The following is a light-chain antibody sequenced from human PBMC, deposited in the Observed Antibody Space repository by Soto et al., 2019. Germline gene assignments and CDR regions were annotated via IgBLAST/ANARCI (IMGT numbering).Light chain of an antibody. V-gene: IGKV3D-15*01. CDR1: QSVDSN. CDR2: GAS. Sequence: EIVMTHSPATLSGSPGDGATLSCRASQSVDSNLAWYQQKPGQTPRLLMYGASTRPTGIPARFSGSGSGTDFARTISSLQSEDFAVYYCPQYDNWPLTVGGGTKVDIK. J-gene: IGKJ4*01. CDR3: PQYDNWPLT.